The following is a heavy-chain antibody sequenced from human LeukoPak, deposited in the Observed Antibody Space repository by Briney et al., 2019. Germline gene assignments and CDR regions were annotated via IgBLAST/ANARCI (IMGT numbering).Heavy chain of an antibody. Sequence: PSETLSLTCTVPGGSISSYYWSWIRQPPGKGLEWIGYIYYSGSTNYNPSLKSRVTISIDTSKNQFSLKLNSVTAADTAVYYCARGGTVTSFLYWGQGTLVTVSS. J-gene: IGHJ4*02. V-gene: IGHV4-59*01. CDR2: IYYSGST. CDR1: GGSISSYY. D-gene: IGHD4-17*01. CDR3: ARGGTVTSFLY.